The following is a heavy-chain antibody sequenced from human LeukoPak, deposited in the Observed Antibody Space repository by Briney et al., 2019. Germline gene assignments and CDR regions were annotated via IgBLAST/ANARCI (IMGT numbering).Heavy chain of an antibody. CDR3: ARSEDLIIPGAIGFFDS. J-gene: IGHJ4*02. V-gene: IGHV3-21*01. CDR1: GFSFSKYT. D-gene: IGHD2-15*01. CDR2: ISNSTTYI. Sequence: GGSLRLSCAASGFSFSKYTMNWVRQAPGKGLECLSSISNSTTYIYYAASVRGRFPILRDKTTTSVYLKMSNLRPEDTAVYYCARSEDLIIPGAIGFFDSWGQETLVTVSS.